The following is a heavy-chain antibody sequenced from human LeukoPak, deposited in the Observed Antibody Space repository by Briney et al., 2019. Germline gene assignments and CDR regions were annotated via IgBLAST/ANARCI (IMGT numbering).Heavy chain of an antibody. CDR1: GFTFSNYA. D-gene: IGHD2-15*01. Sequence: PGGSLRLSCAASGFTFSNYAMNWVRQAPGKGLEWVSTLSTSGGSTYYADSVKGWFTISRENSKNTLYLQMNSLRAEDTAVYYCARVSGGSCYDYWGQGTLVTVSS. CDR2: LSTSGGST. J-gene: IGHJ4*02. V-gene: IGHV3-23*01. CDR3: ARVSGGSCYDY.